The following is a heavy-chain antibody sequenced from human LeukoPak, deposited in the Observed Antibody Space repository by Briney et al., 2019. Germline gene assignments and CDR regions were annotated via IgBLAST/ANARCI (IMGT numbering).Heavy chain of an antibody. D-gene: IGHD6-19*01. CDR3: AKANSGWYFDPFDY. V-gene: IGHV3-23*01. CDR1: GFTFSSYA. Sequence: PGGSLRLSCAASGFTFSSYAMSWVRQAPGKGLEWVSVISGNGGSTYYADSVKGRLTISRDNLKYSLYVQMNSLRAEDTAVYYCAKANSGWYFDPFDYWGQGTLVTVSS. J-gene: IGHJ4*02. CDR2: ISGNGGST.